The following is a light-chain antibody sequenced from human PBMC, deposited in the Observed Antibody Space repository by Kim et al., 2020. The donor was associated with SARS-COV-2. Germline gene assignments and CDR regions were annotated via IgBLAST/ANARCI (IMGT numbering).Light chain of an antibody. V-gene: IGLV2-8*01. Sequence: PGQSVTTSCTGSSSYIGAYENVSWYQQHPGKAPKLMISEVSKRSSGVPDRFSASKSGNTASLTVSGLQAEDEADYYCCSYARTSYVFGTGTKVTVL. CDR1: SSYIGAYEN. CDR2: EVS. J-gene: IGLJ1*01. CDR3: CSYARTSYV.